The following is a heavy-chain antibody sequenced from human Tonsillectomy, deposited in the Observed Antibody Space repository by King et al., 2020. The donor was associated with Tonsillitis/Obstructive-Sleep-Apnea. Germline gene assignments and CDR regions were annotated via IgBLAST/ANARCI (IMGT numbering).Heavy chain of an antibody. CDR3: ARGRGEWLLYSIDP. J-gene: IGHJ5*02. V-gene: IGHV4-34*01. D-gene: IGHD3-3*01. CDR1: GRSFSGYY. CDR2: INHSGST. Sequence: VQLQQWGAGLLKPSETLSLTCAVYGRSFSGYYWSWIRQPPGKGLEWIGEINHSGSTNYNPSLKSRVTISVDTSKNQFSLKLSSVTAADTAVYYCARGRGEWLLYSIDPWGQGTLVTVSS.